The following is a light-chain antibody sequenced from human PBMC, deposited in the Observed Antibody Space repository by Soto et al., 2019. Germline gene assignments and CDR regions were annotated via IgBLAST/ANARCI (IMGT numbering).Light chain of an antibody. Sequence: DIPMTQSPSSLSASVGDRVTITCRSSQGIRNDLGWYQQKPGKAPKRLIYGESSLQSGVPSRCSGGGSGTEFTLTINSLQPEDFATCRGLQHNSYPLTFGQGTKVEIK. CDR2: GES. V-gene: IGKV1-17*01. CDR1: QGIRND. CDR3: LQHNSYPLT. J-gene: IGKJ1*01.